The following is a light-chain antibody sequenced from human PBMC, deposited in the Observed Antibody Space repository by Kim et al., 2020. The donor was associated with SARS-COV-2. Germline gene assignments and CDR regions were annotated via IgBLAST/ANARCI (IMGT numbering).Light chain of an antibody. Sequence: GQSVTISCRGPSSAVGSYDRVTWYQQPPGTAPKVMIYEVSNRPSGVPDRFSGSKSGNTASLTISGLQAEDEADYYCSSYTSNSTWVFGGGTQLTVL. CDR1: SSAVGSYDR. V-gene: IGLV2-18*02. CDR3: SSYTSNSTWV. J-gene: IGLJ3*02. CDR2: EVS.